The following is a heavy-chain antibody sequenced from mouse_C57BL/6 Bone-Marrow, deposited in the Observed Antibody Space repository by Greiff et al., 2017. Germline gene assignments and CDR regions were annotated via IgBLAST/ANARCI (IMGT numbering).Heavy chain of an antibody. D-gene: IGHD1-1*01. CDR2: IDPETGGT. CDR1: GYTFTDYE. Sequence: QVQLQESGAELVRPGASVTLSCKASGYTFTDYEMHWVKQTPVHGLEWIGAIDPETGGTAYNQKFKGKAILTADKSSSTASMELRSLTSEDSAVYYCTVTTVVATNFDYGGRGTTLTVSA. J-gene: IGHJ2*01. V-gene: IGHV1-15*01. CDR3: TVTTVVATNFDY.